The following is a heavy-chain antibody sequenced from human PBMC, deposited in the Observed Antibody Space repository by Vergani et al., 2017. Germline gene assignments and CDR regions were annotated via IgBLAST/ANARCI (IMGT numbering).Heavy chain of an antibody. Sequence: QVQLVESGGGVVQPGRSLRLSCETSGLMFNNYGMHWVRQAPGKGLEWVAVISSDGSNKHYADSVKGRFTISRDNSKNTLYLQMNNLRAADTAVYYCARSGYCAHGVCYMTYYYYVDVWGKGTAVTVSS. D-gene: IGHD2-8*01. CDR2: ISSDGSNK. CDR1: GLMFNNYG. CDR3: ARSGYCAHGVCYMTYYYYVDV. J-gene: IGHJ6*03. V-gene: IGHV3-33*08.